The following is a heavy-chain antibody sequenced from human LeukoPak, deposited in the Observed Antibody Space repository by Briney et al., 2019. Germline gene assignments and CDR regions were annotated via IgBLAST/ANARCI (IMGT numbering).Heavy chain of an antibody. V-gene: IGHV3-30*02. CDR3: AREGGRAVPGRFDQ. CDR2: IQNDGSDK. D-gene: IGHD6-13*01. CDR1: GINFRSSG. Sequence: GGSLRLSCAASGINFRSSGMHWVRQAPGKGLERVTFIQNDGSDKYYAASVKGRFTISRDKSKNTVYLHMASLRADDTALYYCAREGGRAVPGRFDQWGQGTLVTVSS. J-gene: IGHJ4*02.